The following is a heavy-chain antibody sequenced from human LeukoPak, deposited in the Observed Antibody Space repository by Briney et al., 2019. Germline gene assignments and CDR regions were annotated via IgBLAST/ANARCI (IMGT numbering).Heavy chain of an antibody. V-gene: IGHV3-7*01. CDR3: AELGITMIGGV. Sequence: AGGSLRLSCAASGFTVSSNYMTWVRQAPGKGLEWVANINQDGSAKNYLDSVKGRFTISRDNAKSSLYLQMNSLRAEDTAVYYCAELGITMIGGVWGKGTTVTISS. J-gene: IGHJ6*04. CDR2: INQDGSAK. D-gene: IGHD3-10*02. CDR1: GFTVSSNY.